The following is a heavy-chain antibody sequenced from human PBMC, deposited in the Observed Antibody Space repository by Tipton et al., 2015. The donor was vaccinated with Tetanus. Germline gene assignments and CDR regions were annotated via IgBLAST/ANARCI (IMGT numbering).Heavy chain of an antibody. D-gene: IGHD3-3*01. V-gene: IGHV4-30-2*01. CDR2: INQRGTT. CDR1: GYSITRGSYY. CDR3: ARIYDFWSGYYSDH. J-gene: IGHJ4*02. Sequence: TLSLTCSVSGYSITRGSYYWSWIRQPPGGGLEWIGEINQRGTTYNPSLKRRATISVDSSATQLSLSLTSVTAADTAVYYCARIYDFWSGYYSDHWGQGTLVTVSS.